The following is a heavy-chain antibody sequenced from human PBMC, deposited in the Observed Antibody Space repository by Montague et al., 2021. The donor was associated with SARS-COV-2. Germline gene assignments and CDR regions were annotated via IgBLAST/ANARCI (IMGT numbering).Heavy chain of an antibody. J-gene: IGHJ3*02. CDR3: ARAGGYRDAFDI. D-gene: IGHD5-12*01. CDR1: GFTFSSYS. V-gene: IGHV3-30-3*01. CDR2: ISYDGSNK. Sequence: SLRLSCAASGFTFSSYSMHWVRQAPGKGLEWVAVISYDGSNKYYADSVKGRFTISRDNSKNTLYLQMNSLRAEDTAVYYYARAGGYRDAFDIWGQGTTVTVSS.